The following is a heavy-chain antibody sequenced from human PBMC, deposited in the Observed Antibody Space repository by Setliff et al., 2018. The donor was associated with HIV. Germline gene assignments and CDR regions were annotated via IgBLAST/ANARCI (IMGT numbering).Heavy chain of an antibody. Sequence: SSETLSLTCTVSGDSITSGSYYWGWIRQPPGKGLEWIGTIYYSGNMNYNPSLKSRVTISIDTSKQFSLKLTSVTAADTAVYYCVRRVSGSMLDWWGQGTQVTVSS. CDR3: VRRVSGSMLDW. CDR1: GDSITSGSYY. J-gene: IGHJ4*02. V-gene: IGHV4-39*01. D-gene: IGHD1-1*01. CDR2: IYYSGNM.